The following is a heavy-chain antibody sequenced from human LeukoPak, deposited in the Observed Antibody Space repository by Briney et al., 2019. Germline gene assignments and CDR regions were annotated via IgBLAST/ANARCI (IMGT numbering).Heavy chain of an antibody. J-gene: IGHJ6*02. Sequence: ASVKVSCKASGYTFTSYGISWVRQAPGQGLEWMGWISAYNGNTNYAQKLQGRVTMTTDTSTSTAYMELRSLRSDDTAVYYCARGLGSSWLFRADYYYYYGMDVWGQGTTVTVS. V-gene: IGHV1-18*01. CDR2: ISAYNGNT. D-gene: IGHD6-13*01. CDR3: ARGLGSSWLFRADYYYYYGMDV. CDR1: GYTFTSYG.